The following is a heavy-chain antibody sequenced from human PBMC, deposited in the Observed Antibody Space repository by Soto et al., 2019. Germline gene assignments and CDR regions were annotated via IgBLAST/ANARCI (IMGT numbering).Heavy chain of an antibody. V-gene: IGHV3-15*07. CDR1: GFTFSEAW. CDR3: ATEGGYSGNYWRMSY. Sequence: PGGSLRISCAASGFTFSEAWMNWVRQAPGKGLEWVGRIKIKRDGGTADYAAPVKGRFTISRDDSKDTLFLEMNSLKTDDTAVYYCATEGGYSGNYWRMSYWGQGTLVTVSS. J-gene: IGHJ4*02. D-gene: IGHD1-26*01. CDR2: IKIKRDGGTA.